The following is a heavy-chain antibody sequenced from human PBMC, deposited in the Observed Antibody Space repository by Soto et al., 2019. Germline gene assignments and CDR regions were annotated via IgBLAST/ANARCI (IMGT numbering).Heavy chain of an antibody. CDR1: GYTFTSYD. Sequence: QVQLVQSGAEVKKPGASVKVSCKASGYTFTSYDINWVRQATGQGLEWMGWMNPNSGNTGYAQKVQGRVTMTRNTSISTAYMELSSLRSEDTAVYYCARRHSSGWYDYYYGMDIWGQGTTVTVSS. V-gene: IGHV1-8*01. CDR3: ARRHSSGWYDYYYGMDI. CDR2: MNPNSGNT. J-gene: IGHJ6*02. D-gene: IGHD6-19*01.